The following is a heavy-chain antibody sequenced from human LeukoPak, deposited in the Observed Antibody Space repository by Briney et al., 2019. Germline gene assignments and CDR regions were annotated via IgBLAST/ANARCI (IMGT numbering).Heavy chain of an antibody. J-gene: IGHJ4*02. CDR3: ARGAAAGTRRRAFDY. D-gene: IGHD6-13*01. V-gene: IGHV3-30-3*01. CDR1: GFTFSSYA. CDR2: ISYDGSNK. Sequence: GGSLRLSCAASGFTFSSYAMHWVRQAPGKGLEWVAVISYDGSNKYYADSVKGRFTISRDNSKNTLYLQMNSLRAEDTAVYYCARGAAAGTRRRAFDYWGQGTLVTVSS.